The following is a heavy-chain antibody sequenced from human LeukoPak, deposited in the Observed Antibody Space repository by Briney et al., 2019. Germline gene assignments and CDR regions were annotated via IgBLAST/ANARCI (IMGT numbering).Heavy chain of an antibody. CDR3: ARSGAVAGTGYFDY. CDR1: GFSVSSNF. CDR2: IYSGGST. V-gene: IGHV3-53*01. D-gene: IGHD6-19*01. J-gene: IGHJ4*02. Sequence: GSLRLSCAASGFSVSSNFMSWVRQAPGKGLEWVSFIYSGGSTYYADSVKGRFTISRDNSKNTLYLQMNSLRAEDTAVYYCARSGAVAGTGYFDYWGQGTLVTVSS.